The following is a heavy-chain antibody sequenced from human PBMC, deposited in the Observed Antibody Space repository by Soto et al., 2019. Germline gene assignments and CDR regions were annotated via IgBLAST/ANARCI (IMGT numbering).Heavy chain of an antibody. J-gene: IGHJ3*02. CDR3: ARGNNRDGYMEGAFDI. V-gene: IGHV3-48*01. Sequence: EVQLVESGGGLVQPGGSLRLSCAASGFTFSSYSMNWVRQAPGKGLEWVSYISLSSYTIYYADSVKGRFTISRDNXKTXLYLQMNSLRAEDTAVYYCARGNNRDGYMEGAFDIWGQGKMVTVSS. CDR2: ISLSSYTI. CDR1: GFTFSSYS. D-gene: IGHD5-12*01.